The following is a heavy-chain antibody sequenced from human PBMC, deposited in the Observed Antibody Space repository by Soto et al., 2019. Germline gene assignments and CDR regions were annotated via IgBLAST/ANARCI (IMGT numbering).Heavy chain of an antibody. J-gene: IGHJ4*02. CDR3: ARHLDYDSSGYYYGWVVDY. Sequence: EVQLVQSGAEVKKPGESLKISCKGSVYSFTSYWIGWVRQMPGKGLVWMGIIYPGDSDTRYSPSFQGQVTISADKSISRAYLQWSSLKASDTAMYYCARHLDYDSSGYYYGWVVDYWGQGTLVTVSS. CDR1: VYSFTSYW. CDR2: IYPGDSDT. V-gene: IGHV5-51*01. D-gene: IGHD3-22*01.